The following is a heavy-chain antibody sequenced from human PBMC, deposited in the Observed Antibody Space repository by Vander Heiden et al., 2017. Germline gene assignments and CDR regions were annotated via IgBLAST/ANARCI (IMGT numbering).Heavy chain of an antibody. Sequence: QVQLVESGGGVVQTGGSLRLSCAASGFPFSPYGMHGVRQAPGKGLEWVAVIGHDGSFKAYADSVKSRFTISRDKSKNTLYLQMTSLRAEDTAGYYCARDLGAGRYFDYWGQGSLVTVAS. V-gene: IGHV3-33*01. D-gene: IGHD1-26*01. CDR2: IGHDGSFK. CDR3: ARDLGAGRYFDY. CDR1: GFPFSPYG. J-gene: IGHJ4*02.